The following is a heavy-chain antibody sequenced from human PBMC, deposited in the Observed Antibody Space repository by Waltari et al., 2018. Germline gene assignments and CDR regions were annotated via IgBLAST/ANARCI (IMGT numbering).Heavy chain of an antibody. CDR1: GYSLTALS. Sequence: QVQLVQSGAEVKKPGASVKVSCKVSGYSLTALSMHWVRQAPGKGLEWMGGFDPKDAETIYAQNFQGRVAMTEDTSTDTAYIDLTSLTSEDTAIYYCTTFNWGHDAFDLWGQGTLVTVSS. V-gene: IGHV1-24*01. CDR2: FDPKDAET. J-gene: IGHJ3*01. CDR3: TTFNWGHDAFDL. D-gene: IGHD7-27*01.